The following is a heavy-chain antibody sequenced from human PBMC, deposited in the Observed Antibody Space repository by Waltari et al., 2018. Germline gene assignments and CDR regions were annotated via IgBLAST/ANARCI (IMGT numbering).Heavy chain of an antibody. V-gene: IGHV1-69*04. D-gene: IGHD5-12*01. CDR2: IIPILGIA. Sequence: QVQLVQSGAEVKKPGSSVKVSCKASGGTFSSYAISWVRQAPGQGLEWMGGIIPILGIANYAQKFQGRVTITADESTSTAYMGLSSLRSEDTAVYYCARGHSGYGEPDYWGQGTLVTVSS. CDR1: GGTFSSYA. CDR3: ARGHSGYGEPDY. J-gene: IGHJ4*02.